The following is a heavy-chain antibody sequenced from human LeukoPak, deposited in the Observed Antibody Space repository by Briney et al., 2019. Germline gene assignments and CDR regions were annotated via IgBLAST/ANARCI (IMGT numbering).Heavy chain of an antibody. CDR3: AKSYNNPTVAIRVRGVIPYFDS. CDR2: IKEDDSEI. V-gene: IGHV3-7*01. CDR1: GFLFNKYW. Sequence: GGSLRLSCAASGFLFNKYWMTWVRQAPGKGLEWVANIKEDDSEIYYVDSVKGRFAISRDNAKNSLYLQMSSLRVEDTAVYYCAKSYNNPTVAIRVRGVIPYFDSWGQGSLVTVSS. J-gene: IGHJ4*02. D-gene: IGHD3-10*01.